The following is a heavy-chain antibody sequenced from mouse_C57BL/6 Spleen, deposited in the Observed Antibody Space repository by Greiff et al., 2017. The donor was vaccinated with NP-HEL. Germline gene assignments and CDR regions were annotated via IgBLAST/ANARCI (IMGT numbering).Heavy chain of an antibody. D-gene: IGHD2-5*01. CDR3: AREGDYYSNYETY. CDR1: GYSITSGYY. CDR2: ISYDGSN. Sequence: EVKLQESGPGLVKPSQSLSLTCSVTGYSITSGYYWNWIRQFPGNKLEWMGYISYDGSNNYNPSLKKRISITRDTSKNQFFLKLNSVTTEDTATYYCAREGDYYSNYETYWGQGTLVTVSA. J-gene: IGHJ3*01. V-gene: IGHV3-6*01.